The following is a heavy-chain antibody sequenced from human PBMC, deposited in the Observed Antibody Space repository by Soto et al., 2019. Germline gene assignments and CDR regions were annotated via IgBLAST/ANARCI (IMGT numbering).Heavy chain of an antibody. CDR2: ISGSGGST. V-gene: IGHV3-23*01. Sequence: PGGSLRLSCAASGFTFSSYAMSWVRQAPGKGLEWVSAISGSGGSTYYADSVKGRFTISRDNSKNTLYLQMNSLRAEDTAVYYCAKAGHGYDSSGYYYHFDYWGQGTLVTVSS. CDR1: GFTFSSYA. CDR3: AKAGHGYDSSGYYYHFDY. J-gene: IGHJ4*02. D-gene: IGHD3-22*01.